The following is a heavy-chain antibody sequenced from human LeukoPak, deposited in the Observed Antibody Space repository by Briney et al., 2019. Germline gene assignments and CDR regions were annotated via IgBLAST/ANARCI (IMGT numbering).Heavy chain of an antibody. J-gene: IGHJ4*02. Sequence: SETLSLTCAAYGGSFSGYYWSWIRQPPGKGLEWIGEINHSGSTNYNPSLKSRVTISVDTSKNQFSLKLSSVTAADTAVYYCARGRSYYDSSGYYYYYWGQGTLVTVSS. D-gene: IGHD3-22*01. CDR1: GGSFSGYY. CDR2: INHSGST. V-gene: IGHV4-34*01. CDR3: ARGRSYYDSSGYYYYY.